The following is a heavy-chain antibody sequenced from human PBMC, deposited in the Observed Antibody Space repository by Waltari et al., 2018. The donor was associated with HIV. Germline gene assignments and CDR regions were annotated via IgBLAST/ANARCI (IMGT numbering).Heavy chain of an antibody. CDR2: INPNSGGT. CDR3: ATALYSSSSAGSIDY. Sequence: HVQLVQSGAEVKKPGAPVQVSCQASGYTFTGPHPHWARQAPGQGLEWMGWINPNSGGTNYAQKFQGRVTMTRDTSISTAYMELSRLRSDDTAVYYCATALYSSSSAGSIDYWGQGTLVTVSS. V-gene: IGHV1-2*02. J-gene: IGHJ4*02. D-gene: IGHD6-6*01. CDR1: GYTFTGPH.